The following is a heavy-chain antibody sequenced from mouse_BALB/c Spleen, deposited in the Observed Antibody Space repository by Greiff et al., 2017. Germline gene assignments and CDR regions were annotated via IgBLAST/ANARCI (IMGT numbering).Heavy chain of an antibody. CDR1: GYSITSGYY. V-gene: IGHV3-6*02. CDR3: ARGNYGYGEGYYFDY. D-gene: IGHD1-2*01. Sequence: EVKLLESGPGLVKPSQSLSLTCSVTGYSITSGYYWNWIRQFPGNKLEWMGYISYDGSNNYNPSLKNRISITRDTSKNQFFLKLNSVTTEDTATYYCARGNYGYGEGYYFDYWGQGTTLTVSS. CDR2: ISYDGSN. J-gene: IGHJ2*01.